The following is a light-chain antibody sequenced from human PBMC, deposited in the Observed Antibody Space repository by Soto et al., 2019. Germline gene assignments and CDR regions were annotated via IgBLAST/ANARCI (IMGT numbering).Light chain of an antibody. V-gene: IGKV1-27*01. CDR1: QDISNY. CDR2: AAS. CDR3: QKYGGE. Sequence: DIQMTQSPSSLSASVGDRVTFTCRASQDISNYIVWYQQKPGKVPKLLIYAASTLQSGAPSRFSGGGSGTDFTLTISSLQPEDVATYFCQKYGGEFGQGTKVEI. J-gene: IGKJ1*01.